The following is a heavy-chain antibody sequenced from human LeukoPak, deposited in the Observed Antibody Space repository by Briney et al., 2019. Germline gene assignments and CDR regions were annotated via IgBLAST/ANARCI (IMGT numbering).Heavy chain of an antibody. D-gene: IGHD2-21*01. Sequence: SETLSLTCTVSGGSISSYYWSWIRQPAGKGLEWIGRIYTSGSTNYNPSLKSRVTMSVDTSKNQFSLKLSSVTAADTAVYYCAREGVVVPRDHYYGMDVWGQGTTVTVSS. J-gene: IGHJ6*02. CDR1: GGSISSYY. CDR3: AREGVVVPRDHYYGMDV. CDR2: IYTSGST. V-gene: IGHV4-4*07.